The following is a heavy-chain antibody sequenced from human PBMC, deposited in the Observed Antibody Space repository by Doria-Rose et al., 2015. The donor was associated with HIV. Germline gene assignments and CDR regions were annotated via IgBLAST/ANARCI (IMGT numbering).Heavy chain of an antibody. V-gene: IGHV2-26*01. D-gene: IGHD6-13*01. Sequence: SGPVLVKPTETLTLTCTVSGVSLSSPGMGVSWIRQPPGKALEWLANVFSDDERSYKTSLTSRLTISRVTSKSQLVITMTDMDPVDTATYYCARIKSSRWYHKYYFDFWGQGTLVIVSA. CDR2: VFSDDER. CDR3: ARIKSSRWYHKYYFDF. J-gene: IGHJ4*02. CDR1: GVSLSSPGMG.